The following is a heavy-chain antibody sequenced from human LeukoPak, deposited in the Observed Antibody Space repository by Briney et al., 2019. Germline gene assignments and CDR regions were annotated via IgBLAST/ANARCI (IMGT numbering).Heavy chain of an antibody. Sequence: SVKVSCKASGGTFSSYAISWVRQAPGQGLEWMGRIIPILGIANYAQKFQGRVTITADKSTSTAYMELSSLRSEDTAVYYCARDGVDIGWFDPWGQGTLVTVSS. D-gene: IGHD5-12*01. CDR3: ARDGVDIGWFDP. CDR2: IIPILGIA. J-gene: IGHJ5*02. V-gene: IGHV1-69*04. CDR1: GGTFSSYA.